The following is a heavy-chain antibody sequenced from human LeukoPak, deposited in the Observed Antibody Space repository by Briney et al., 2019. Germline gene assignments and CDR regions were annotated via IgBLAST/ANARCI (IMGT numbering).Heavy chain of an antibody. J-gene: IGHJ4*02. CDR2: ISGSAGST. Sequence: GGSLRLSCAASGFTFSSYAMSWVRQAPGRGLEWVSAISGSAGSTYYADSVKGRFTISRDNSKNTLSLQMNSLRVEDTAVYYCAKGKSGYSGHTIFSYWGQGTLVTVSS. D-gene: IGHD5-12*01. V-gene: IGHV3-23*01. CDR3: AKGKSGYSGHTIFSY. CDR1: GFTFSSYA.